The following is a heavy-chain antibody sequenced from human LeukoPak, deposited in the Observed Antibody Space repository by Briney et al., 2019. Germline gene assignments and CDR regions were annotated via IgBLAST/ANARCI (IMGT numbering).Heavy chain of an antibody. CDR2: INHSGST. CDR1: GGSFSGYY. Sequence: PSETLSLTCAVYGGSFSGYYWSWIRQPPGKGLEWIGEINHSGSTNYNPSLKSRVTISVDTSKNQFSLKLSSVTAADTAVYYCAGKVDYWGQGTLVTVSS. CDR3: AGKVDY. V-gene: IGHV4-34*01. J-gene: IGHJ4*02.